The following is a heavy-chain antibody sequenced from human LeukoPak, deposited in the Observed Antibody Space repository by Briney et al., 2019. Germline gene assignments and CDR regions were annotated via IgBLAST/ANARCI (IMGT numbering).Heavy chain of an antibody. CDR3: ASGPGVYCSSTSCYTWKYGMDV. Sequence: ASVKVSCKASGYTFTSYGISWVRQAPGQGLEWMGWISAYNGNTNYAQKLQGRVTMTRDTSISTAYMELSRLRSDDTAVYYCASGPGVYCSSTSCYTWKYGMDVWGQGTTVTVSS. J-gene: IGHJ6*02. CDR1: GYTFTSYG. V-gene: IGHV1-18*01. D-gene: IGHD2-2*02. CDR2: ISAYNGNT.